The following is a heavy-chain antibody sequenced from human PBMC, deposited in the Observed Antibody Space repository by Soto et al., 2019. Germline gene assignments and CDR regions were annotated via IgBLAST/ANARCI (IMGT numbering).Heavy chain of an antibody. Sequence: SETLSLTCTVSGGSISSCYWSWIRQPPGKGLEWIGYIYYSGSTNYNPSLKSRVTISVDTSKNQFSLKLSSVTAADTAVYYCARALDYGDYRWVFDYWGQGTLVTVSS. D-gene: IGHD4-17*01. CDR3: ARALDYGDYRWVFDY. J-gene: IGHJ4*02. V-gene: IGHV4-59*01. CDR1: GGSISSCY. CDR2: IYYSGST.